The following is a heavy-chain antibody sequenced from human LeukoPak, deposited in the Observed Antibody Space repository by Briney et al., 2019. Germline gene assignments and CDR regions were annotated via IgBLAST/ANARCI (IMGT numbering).Heavy chain of an antibody. V-gene: IGHV1-46*01. CDR1: GYTFTDYY. J-gene: IGHJ6*03. CDR3: ARDYPYYDFWSGYKNYYYMDV. D-gene: IGHD3-3*01. CDR2: INPSGGST. Sequence: GASVKVSCKASGYTFTDYYMHWVRQAPGQGLEWMGWINPSGGSTSYAQKFQGRVTMTRDMSTSTVYMELSSLRSEDTAVYYCARDYPYYDFWSGYKNYYYMDVWGKGTTVTVSS.